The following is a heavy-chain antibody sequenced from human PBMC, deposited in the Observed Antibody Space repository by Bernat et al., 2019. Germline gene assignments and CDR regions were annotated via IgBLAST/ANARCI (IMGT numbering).Heavy chain of an antibody. CDR1: GFTVVTDY. V-gene: IGHV3-53*01. J-gene: IGHJ4*02. CDR3: AITEGLY. Sequence: EVRLVESGGGLIQPGGSLRLSWAASGFTVVTDYMSWVRQAPGKGLEWVSVIYSDDNTYYADSVKGRFTISRDNSKNTLYLQMNSLRVEDTAVYYCAITEGLYWGQGALVTVSS. CDR2: IYSDDNT.